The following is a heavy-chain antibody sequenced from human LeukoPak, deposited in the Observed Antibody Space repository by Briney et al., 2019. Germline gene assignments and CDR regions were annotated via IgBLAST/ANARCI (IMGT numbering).Heavy chain of an antibody. V-gene: IGHV3-23*01. D-gene: IGHD3-22*01. J-gene: IGHJ4*02. Sequence: GGSLRLSCAASGFTFSSYAMSWVRQAPGKGLEWVSAISGSGGSTYYADSVKGRFTISRDNSKNTLYLQMNSLRAEDTAVYYCAKGTSMIVVVLNYFDYWGQGTLVTVSS. CDR2: ISGSGGST. CDR1: GFTFSSYA. CDR3: AKGTSMIVVVLNYFDY.